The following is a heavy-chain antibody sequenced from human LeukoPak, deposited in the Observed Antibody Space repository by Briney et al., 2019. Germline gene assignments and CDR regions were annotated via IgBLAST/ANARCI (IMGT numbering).Heavy chain of an antibody. J-gene: IGHJ4*02. CDR2: INSDGSGT. CDR1: GFTFSSYW. D-gene: IGHD3-9*01. Sequence: GGSLRLSCAASGFTFSSYWMHWVRQAPGKGLMWVSRINSDGSGTNYADSVKGRFTISRDNAKNTVYLQMNSLRAEDTAVYYCARAGRGLRYFDWLTHDYWGQGTLVTVSS. V-gene: IGHV3-74*01. CDR3: ARAGRGLRYFDWLTHDY.